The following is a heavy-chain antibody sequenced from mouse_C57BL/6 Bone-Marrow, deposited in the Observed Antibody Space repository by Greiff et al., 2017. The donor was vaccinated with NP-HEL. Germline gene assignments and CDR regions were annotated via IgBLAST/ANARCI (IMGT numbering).Heavy chain of an antibody. CDR3: ARGSITTVPWYFDV. J-gene: IGHJ1*03. D-gene: IGHD1-1*01. CDR2: IYPGDGDT. V-gene: IGHV1-82*01. Sequence: QVQLQQSGPELVKPGASVKISCKASGYAFSSSWMNWVKQRPGKGLEWIGRIYPGDGDTNYNGKFKGKATLTADKSSSTAYMQLSSLTSEDSAVYFCARGSITTVPWYFDVWGTGTTVTVSS. CDR1: GYAFSSSW.